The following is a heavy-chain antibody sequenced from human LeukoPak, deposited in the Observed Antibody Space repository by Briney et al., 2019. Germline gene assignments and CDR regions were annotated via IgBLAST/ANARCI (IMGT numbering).Heavy chain of an antibody. CDR1: DGSINSFY. D-gene: IGHD6-19*01. Sequence: SETLSLTCTVSDGSINSFYWSWIRQPPGKGLEWIGYIYYSGSTNYNPSLKSRVTISVDTSKNQFSLKLSSVTAADTAVYYCARQRAGSSLWDYYYYYYMDVWGKGTTVTVSS. V-gene: IGHV4-59*08. CDR2: IYYSGST. CDR3: ARQRAGSSLWDYYYYYYMDV. J-gene: IGHJ6*03.